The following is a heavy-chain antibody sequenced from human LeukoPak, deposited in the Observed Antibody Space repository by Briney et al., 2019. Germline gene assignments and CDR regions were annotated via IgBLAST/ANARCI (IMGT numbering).Heavy chain of an antibody. Sequence: ASVKVSCKASGYTFISYYMHWVRQAPGQGLEWMGIINPSDASTTYAQKFQGRVTITADKSTSTAYMELSSLRSEDTAVYYCARAGGPAYCGGDCQRWFDPWGQGTLVTVSS. D-gene: IGHD2-21*02. V-gene: IGHV1-46*01. J-gene: IGHJ5*02. CDR1: GYTFISYY. CDR3: ARAGGPAYCGGDCQRWFDP. CDR2: INPSDAST.